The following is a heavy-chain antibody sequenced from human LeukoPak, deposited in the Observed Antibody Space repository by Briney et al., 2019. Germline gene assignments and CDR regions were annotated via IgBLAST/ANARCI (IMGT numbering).Heavy chain of an antibody. CDR2: ISGSGGST. CDR1: GFTFSSYA. CDR3: AKAICRGGDCYNFDY. Sequence: PGGSLRLSCAASGFTFSSYAMSWVRQAPGKGLEWVSAISGSGGSTYYADSVKGRFTISRDNSKNTLYLQMNSLRAEDTAVYYCAKAICRGGDCYNFDYWGQGTLVTASS. J-gene: IGHJ4*02. D-gene: IGHD2-21*02. V-gene: IGHV3-23*01.